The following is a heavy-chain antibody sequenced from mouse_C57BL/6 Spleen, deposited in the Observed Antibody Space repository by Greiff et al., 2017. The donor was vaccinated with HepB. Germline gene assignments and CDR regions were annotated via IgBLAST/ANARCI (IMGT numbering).Heavy chain of an antibody. V-gene: IGHV1-82*01. J-gene: IGHJ2*01. CDR2: IYPGDGDT. D-gene: IGHD2-5*01. CDR3: ARDPYYSNYGFDY. Sequence: VQLQESGPELVKPGASVKISCKASGYAFSSSWMNWVKQRPGKGLEWIGRIYPGDGDTNYNGKLKGKATLTADKSSSTAYMQLSSLTSEDSAVYFCARDPYYSNYGFDYWGQGTTLTVSS. CDR1: GYAFSSSW.